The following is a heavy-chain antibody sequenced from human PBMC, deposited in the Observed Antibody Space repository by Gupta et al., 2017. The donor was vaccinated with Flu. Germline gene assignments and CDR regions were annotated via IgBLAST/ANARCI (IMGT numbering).Heavy chain of an antibody. J-gene: IGHJ4*02. CDR1: GGSFSGYS. Sequence: QVQLQQWGAGLLKPSETLSLTCAVYGGSFSGYSWSWIRQPPGQGLECIGEINHSGSTNYNPSLKSRVTISGDTAKNQFSLKLSSVTAAETAVYYWARGARILGVLYAVGNPFDYWGQGTLVTVSA. CDR3: ARGARILGVLYAVGNPFDY. V-gene: IGHV4-34*01. D-gene: IGHD2-2*01. CDR2: INHSGST.